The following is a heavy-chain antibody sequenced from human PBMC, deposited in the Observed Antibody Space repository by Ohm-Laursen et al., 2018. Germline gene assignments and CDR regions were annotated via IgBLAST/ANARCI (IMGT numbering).Heavy chain of an antibody. CDR3: ARDAIIVPSDGYYLDS. CDR1: GGSINNYY. Sequence: SDTLSLTCTASGGSINNYYWSWIRQPAGKGLEWIGRIYSSGITDYNPSLKSRVTMSVDTSKNQFSLKMSFVTAADTAVYYCARDAIIVPSDGYYLDSWGQGTLVTVSS. J-gene: IGHJ4*02. CDR2: IYSSGIT. V-gene: IGHV4-4*07. D-gene: IGHD3-22*01.